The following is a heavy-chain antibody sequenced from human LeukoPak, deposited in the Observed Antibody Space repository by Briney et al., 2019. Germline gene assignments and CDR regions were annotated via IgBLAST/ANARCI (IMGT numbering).Heavy chain of an antibody. J-gene: IGHJ6*03. D-gene: IGHD6-6*01. CDR3: ARIAALYYYYYTDV. Sequence: SETLSLTCTVSGGSISSSSYYWGWIRQPPGKGLEWIGSIYYSGSTYYNPSLKSRVTISVDTSKNQFSLKLSSVTAADTAVYYCARIAALYYYYYTDVWGKGTTVTVSS. CDR1: GGSISSSSYY. V-gene: IGHV4-39*01. CDR2: IYYSGST.